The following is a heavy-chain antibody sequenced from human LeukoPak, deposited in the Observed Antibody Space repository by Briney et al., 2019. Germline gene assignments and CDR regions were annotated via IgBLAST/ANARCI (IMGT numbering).Heavy chain of an antibody. CDR3: ARRRVGYCSSTSCYTGTFDY. Sequence: SVKVSCKASGGTFSSYAISWVRQAPGQGLEWMGGIIPIFGTANYAQKFQGRVTITADESTSTAYMELSSLRSEDTAVYYCARRRVGYCSSTSCYTGTFDYWGQGTLVTVSS. CDR2: IIPIFGTA. J-gene: IGHJ4*02. CDR1: GGTFSSYA. D-gene: IGHD2-2*02. V-gene: IGHV1-69*13.